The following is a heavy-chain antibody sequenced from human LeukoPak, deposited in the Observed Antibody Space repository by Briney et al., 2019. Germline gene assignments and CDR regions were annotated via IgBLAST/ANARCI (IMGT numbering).Heavy chain of an antibody. D-gene: IGHD3-16*02. CDR2: INPNSGGT. CDR3: ARGLRLGELSFRNWFDP. CDR1: GYTFTGYY. V-gene: IGHV1-2*02. J-gene: IGHJ5*02. Sequence: GASVKVSCKASGYTFTGYYMHWVRQAPGQGLEWMGWINPNSGGTNYAQKFQGRVTMTRDTSISTAYMELSGLRSDDTAVYYCARGLRLGELSFRNWFDPWGQGTLVTVSS.